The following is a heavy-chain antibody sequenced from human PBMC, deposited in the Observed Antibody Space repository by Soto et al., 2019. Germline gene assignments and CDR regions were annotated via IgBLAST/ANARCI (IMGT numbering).Heavy chain of an antibody. CDR2: ITGSGGNT. Sequence: PGGSLRLSCAASGVTLRNYAMTWVRQAPGGGLEWVSSITGSGGNTYYADSVKGRFTISRDNSKKTLYLQMNSLRAEDTAVYYSAKDSPYCSSTSCYPDYFDYWGQGTLVTVSS. CDR1: GVTLRNYA. V-gene: IGHV3-23*01. D-gene: IGHD2-2*01. J-gene: IGHJ4*02. CDR3: AKDSPYCSSTSCYPDYFDY.